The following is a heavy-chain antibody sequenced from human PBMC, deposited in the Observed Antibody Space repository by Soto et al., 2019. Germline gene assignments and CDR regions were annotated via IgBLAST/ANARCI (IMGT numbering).Heavy chain of an antibody. Sequence: QVQLVQSGAEVKKPGSSVKVSCKASGGTFSSYTISWVRQAPGQGLEWMGRIIPILGIANYAQKFQGRVTITADKSTSTAYMELSSLRSEDTAVYYCARDRSYGGNSKYNWFDPWGQGTLVTVSS. CDR1: GGTFSSYT. CDR2: IIPILGIA. V-gene: IGHV1-69*08. J-gene: IGHJ5*02. D-gene: IGHD4-17*01. CDR3: ARDRSYGGNSKYNWFDP.